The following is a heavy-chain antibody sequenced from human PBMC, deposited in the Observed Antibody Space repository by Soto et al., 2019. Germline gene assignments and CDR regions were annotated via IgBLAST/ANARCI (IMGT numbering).Heavy chain of an antibody. CDR2: IIPIFGTA. V-gene: IGHV1-69*13. Sequence: ASVKVSCKASGGTFSSYAISWVRQAPGQGLEWMGGIIPIFGTANYAQKFQGRVTITADESTSTAYMELSSLRSEDTAMYYCARDMYSSGWDAFDIWGQGTMVTVSS. D-gene: IGHD6-19*01. J-gene: IGHJ3*02. CDR3: ARDMYSSGWDAFDI. CDR1: GGTFSSYA.